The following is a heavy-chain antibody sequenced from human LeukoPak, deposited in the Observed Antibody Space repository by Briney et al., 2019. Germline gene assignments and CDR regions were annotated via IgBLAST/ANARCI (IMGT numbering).Heavy chain of an antibody. J-gene: IGHJ4*01. Sequence: PGGSLRLSCAASGFTFSSYAMSWVRQAPGKGLEWVSAISGSGGSTYYADSVKGRFTISRDNSKNTLYLQMNSLRAEDTAVYYCAKDSTMTTVVIYFDYWGDGSLVTVSS. D-gene: IGHD4-23*01. V-gene: IGHV3-23*01. CDR1: GFTFSSYA. CDR3: AKDSTMTTVVIYFDY. CDR2: ISGSGGST.